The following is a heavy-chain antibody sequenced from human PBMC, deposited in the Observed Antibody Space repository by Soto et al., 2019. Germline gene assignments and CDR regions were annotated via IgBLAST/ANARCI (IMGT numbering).Heavy chain of an antibody. Sequence: TXSLTCTVAVCSMDIRGYYLTWIRQHPGKGLDWIGNIYYSGSIHFNPSLKSRLTMLVDTYENQFSLKLTSVTAAETAVYYSERKSEYPGYLSGSLDTWGQGTLV. CDR2: IYYSGSI. CDR1: VCSMDIRGYY. J-gene: IGHJ5*02. V-gene: IGHV4-31*03. D-gene: IGHD3-9*01. CDR3: ERKSEYPGYLSGSLDT.